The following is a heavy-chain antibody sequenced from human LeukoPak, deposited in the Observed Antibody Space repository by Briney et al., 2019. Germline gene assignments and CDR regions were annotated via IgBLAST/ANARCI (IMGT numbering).Heavy chain of an antibody. CDR2: IKQDGSIQ. D-gene: IGHD3-22*01. CDR1: GFTCSSFW. J-gene: IGHJ4*02. V-gene: IGHV3-7*01. CDR3: ATSYDSSGCD. Sequence: GGSLRLXCTASGFTCSSFWMAWVRQAPGKGLEWVANIKQDGSIQHYGDSVKGRFTISRDNAKNSLYLQMNNLRAEDTALYYCATSYDSSGCDWGQGTLVTVSS.